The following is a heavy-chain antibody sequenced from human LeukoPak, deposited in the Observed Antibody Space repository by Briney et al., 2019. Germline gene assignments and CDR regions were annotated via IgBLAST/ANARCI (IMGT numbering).Heavy chain of an antibody. CDR1: GGSISSYY. J-gene: IGHJ4*02. Sequence: SETLSITCTVSGGSISSYYWSWIRQPPGKGLEWIGYIYYSGSTNYDPPLKSRVTISVDTSKNQFSLKLSSVTAADTAVYYCARVGSKYYYDNSGYSLDYWGQGTLVTVSS. CDR2: IYYSGST. V-gene: IGHV4-59*01. D-gene: IGHD3-22*01. CDR3: ARVGSKYYYDNSGYSLDY.